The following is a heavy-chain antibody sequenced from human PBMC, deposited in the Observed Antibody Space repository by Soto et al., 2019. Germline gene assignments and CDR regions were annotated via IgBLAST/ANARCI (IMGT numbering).Heavy chain of an antibody. Sequence: GGSLRLSCAASGFTFSRYGMHWVRQAPGKGLEWVAVISYDGSNKYYADSVKGRFTISRDNSKNTLYLQMNSLRAEDTAVYYCAKDRRQLARYYYGMDVWGQGTTVTVSS. J-gene: IGHJ6*02. CDR2: ISYDGSNK. CDR1: GFTFSRYG. CDR3: AKDRRQLARYYYGMDV. D-gene: IGHD6-13*01. V-gene: IGHV3-30*18.